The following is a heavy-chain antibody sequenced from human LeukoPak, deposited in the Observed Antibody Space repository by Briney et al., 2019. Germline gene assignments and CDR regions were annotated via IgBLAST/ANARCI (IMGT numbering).Heavy chain of an antibody. D-gene: IGHD6-19*01. Sequence: PGGSLRLSCAASGFTFSRSAMHWVRQVPGKGLEWVAIISYDGGNKYYADSVKGRFTISRDNSKNTLYLQMNSLRAEDTAVYYCARDHGSSVWYIEPYFDYWGQGTLVTVSS. CDR2: ISYDGGNK. CDR1: GFTFSRSA. CDR3: ARDHGSSVWYIEPYFDY. J-gene: IGHJ4*02. V-gene: IGHV3-30*04.